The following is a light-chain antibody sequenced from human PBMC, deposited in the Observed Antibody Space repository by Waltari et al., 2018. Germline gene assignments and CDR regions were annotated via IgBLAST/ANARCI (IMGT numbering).Light chain of an antibody. V-gene: IGKV3-20*01. CDR1: QSVGRY. CDR2: DAS. CDR3: QKYVNLPAT. J-gene: IGKJ1*01. Sequence: RATLSWRASQSVGRYLAWYQQKPGQAPRLLIYDASTRATGIPDRFSGSGSGTDFSLTISRLESEDFAVYYCQKYVNLPATFGQGTKVEIK.